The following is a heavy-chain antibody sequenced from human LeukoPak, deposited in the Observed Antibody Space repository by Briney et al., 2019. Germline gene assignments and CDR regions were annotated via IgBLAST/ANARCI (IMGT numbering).Heavy chain of an antibody. CDR1: GFTFSSYA. CDR3: AREGEGHSYGHKTMGFSSLFDY. Sequence: GGSLRLSCAASGFTFSSYAMHWVRQAPGKGLEWVAVISYDGSNKYYADSVKGRFTISRDNSKNTLYLQMNSLRAEETAVYYCAREGEGHSYGHKTMGFSSLFDYWGQGTLVTGSS. D-gene: IGHD5-18*01. J-gene: IGHJ4*02. CDR2: ISYDGSNK. V-gene: IGHV3-30-3*01.